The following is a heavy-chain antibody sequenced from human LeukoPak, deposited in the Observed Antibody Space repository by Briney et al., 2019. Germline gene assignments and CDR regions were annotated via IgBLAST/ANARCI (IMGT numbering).Heavy chain of an antibody. D-gene: IGHD3-10*01. CDR1: GFTFSSYG. CDR2: IWYDGSNK. Sequence: GGPLRLSCAASGFTFSSYGMHWVRQAPGKGLEWVAVIWYDGSNKYYADSVKGRFTISRDNSKNTLYLQMNSLRAEDTAVYYCARAYYYGSGSYCPGYWGQGTLVTVSS. V-gene: IGHV3-33*01. CDR3: ARAYYYGSGSYCPGY. J-gene: IGHJ4*02.